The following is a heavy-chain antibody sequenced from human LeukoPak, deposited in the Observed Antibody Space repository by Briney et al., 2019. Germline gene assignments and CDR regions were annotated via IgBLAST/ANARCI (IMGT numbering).Heavy chain of an antibody. V-gene: IGHV4-39*07. CDR1: GGSISSSSYY. CDR3: ARRAGDYSHPYDY. CDR2: IYYSGST. D-gene: IGHD3-22*01. Sequence: SETLSLTCTVSGGSISSSSYYWGWIRQPPGKGLEWIGSIYYSGSTYYNPSLKSRVTISVDTSKNQFSLKLSSVTAADTAVYYCARRAGDYSHPYDYWGQGTLVTVSS. J-gene: IGHJ4*02.